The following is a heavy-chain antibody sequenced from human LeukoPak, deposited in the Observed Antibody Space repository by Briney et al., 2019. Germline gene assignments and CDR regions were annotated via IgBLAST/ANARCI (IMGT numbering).Heavy chain of an antibody. D-gene: IGHD3-9*01. CDR1: GFPFSTYA. CDR3: ARGGFDWFDY. J-gene: IGHJ4*02. CDR2: ISSSSSYI. Sequence: PGGSLRLSCAASGFPFSTYALNWVRQAPGKGLEWVSSISSSSSYIYYADSVRGRFTISRDNSKNTVYLQMNSLRAEDTAVYYCARGGFDWFDYWGQGTLVTVSS. V-gene: IGHV3-21*01.